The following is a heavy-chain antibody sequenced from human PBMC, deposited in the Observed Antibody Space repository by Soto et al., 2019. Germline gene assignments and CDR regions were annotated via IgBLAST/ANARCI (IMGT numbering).Heavy chain of an antibody. V-gene: IGHV3-30-3*01. CDR3: ASYTLTYCGGDCSYAFDI. CDR1: GFTFSSYA. J-gene: IGHJ3*02. CDR2: ISYDGSNK. D-gene: IGHD2-21*02. Sequence: QVQLVESGGGVVQPGRSLRLSCAASGFTFSSYAMHWVRQAPGKGLEWVAFISYDGSNKYYADSVKGRFTISRDNSKNTLYLQMNSLRTEDTAVYYLASYTLTYCGGDCSYAFDIWGQGTMVTVSS.